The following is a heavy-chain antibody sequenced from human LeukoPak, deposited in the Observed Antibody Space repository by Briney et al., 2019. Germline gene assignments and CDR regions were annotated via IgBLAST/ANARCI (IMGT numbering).Heavy chain of an antibody. CDR1: GYTFTGYY. CDR3: ARNVLRYFDWGRALGY. J-gene: IGHJ4*02. Sequence: ASVKVSCKASGYTFTGYYMHWVRQAPGQGLEWMGWINPNSGGTNYAQKFQGRVTMTRDTSISTAYMELSRLRSDDTAVYYCARNVLRYFDWGRALGYWGQGTLVTVSS. D-gene: IGHD3-9*01. V-gene: IGHV1-2*02. CDR2: INPNSGGT.